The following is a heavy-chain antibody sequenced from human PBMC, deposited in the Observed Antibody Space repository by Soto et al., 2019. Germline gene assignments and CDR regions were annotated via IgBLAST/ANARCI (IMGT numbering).Heavy chain of an antibody. D-gene: IGHD2-15*01. V-gene: IGHV3-48*01. J-gene: IGHJ4*02. CDR2: ISGSATSK. CDR3: TRVKGILVAAAFFDY. CDR1: GFSFGTYI. Sequence: GSLRLSCEVSGFSFGTYIMAWVRQAPGKGLEWVSYISGSATSKFYADSVRGRFTISRDNGKNSLSLQMISLTGEDTGVYFCTRVKGILVAAAFFDYWGRGTPVTVSS.